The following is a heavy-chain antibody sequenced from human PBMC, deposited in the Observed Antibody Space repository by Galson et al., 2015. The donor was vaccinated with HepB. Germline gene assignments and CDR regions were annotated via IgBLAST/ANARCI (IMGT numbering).Heavy chain of an antibody. D-gene: IGHD6-13*01. V-gene: IGHV3-21*01. J-gene: IGHJ4*02. CDR3: ARVSGGSWYPADY. CDR1: GFTFSSYS. Sequence: SLRLSCAASGFTFSSYSMNWVRQAPGKGLEWVSSISSSSSYIYYADSVKGRFTISRDNAKNSLYLQMNSLRAEDTAVYYCARVSGGSWYPADYWGQGTLVTVSS. CDR2: ISSSSSYI.